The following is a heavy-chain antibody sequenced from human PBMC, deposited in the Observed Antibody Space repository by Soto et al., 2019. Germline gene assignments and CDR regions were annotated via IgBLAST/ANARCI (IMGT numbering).Heavy chain of an antibody. CDR1: GFTFNSYA. Sequence: SLRLSCAASGFTFNSYAMNWVRQAPGKGLEWVSVISGSGGSTHYADSVKGRFSISRDSSKNTLFLQMNSLRVEDTAIYYCARRRSSSTSWWDFDYWGLGTLVTVSS. D-gene: IGHD6-13*01. V-gene: IGHV3-23*01. J-gene: IGHJ4*02. CDR3: ARRRSSSTSWWDFDY. CDR2: ISGSGGST.